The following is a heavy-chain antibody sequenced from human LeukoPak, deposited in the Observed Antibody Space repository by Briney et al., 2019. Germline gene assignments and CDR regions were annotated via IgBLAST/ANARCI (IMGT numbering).Heavy chain of an antibody. J-gene: IGHJ5*02. V-gene: IGHV4-4*07. CDR1: GGSISSSH. Sequence: SETLSLTCTVSGGSISSSHWSWIRQPAGKGLEWIGHIYASGSTNYNPSLKSRVTMSVDTSKNQLSLNLTSVTAADAAVYYCARVSDPRYSFFDPWDQGTLVTVSS. CDR2: IYASGST. CDR3: ARVSDPRYSFFDP. D-gene: IGHD5-18*01.